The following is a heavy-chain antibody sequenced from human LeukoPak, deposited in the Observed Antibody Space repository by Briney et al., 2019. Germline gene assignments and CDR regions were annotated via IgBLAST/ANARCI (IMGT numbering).Heavy chain of an antibody. CDR2: ISWNSGSI. V-gene: IGHV3-9*01. J-gene: IGHJ4*02. Sequence: GRSLRLSCAASGFTFDDYAMHWVRQAPGKGLEWVSGISWNSGSIGYADSVKGRFTISRDNAKNSLYLQMNSLRAEDTALYYCAKGNYYGSGSYLYYWGQGTLVTVSS. CDR3: AKGNYYGSGSYLYY. CDR1: GFTFDDYA. D-gene: IGHD3-10*01.